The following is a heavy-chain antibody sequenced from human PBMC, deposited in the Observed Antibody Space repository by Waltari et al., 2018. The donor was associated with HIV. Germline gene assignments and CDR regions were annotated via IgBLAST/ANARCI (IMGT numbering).Heavy chain of an antibody. CDR3: ATGGGSYRGGWFDP. D-gene: IGHD1-26*01. Sequence: EVQLVQSGAEVKKPGATVKISCKVSGSTFSDYYMHWVHHAPGNGLEWMGLVDPDDGEKIYEEKFQGRVTITADTSTDTAYMELSSLRSEDTAVYYCATGGGSYRGGWFDPWGQGTLVTVSS. CDR2: VDPDDGEK. J-gene: IGHJ5*02. CDR1: GSTFSDYY. V-gene: IGHV1-69-2*01.